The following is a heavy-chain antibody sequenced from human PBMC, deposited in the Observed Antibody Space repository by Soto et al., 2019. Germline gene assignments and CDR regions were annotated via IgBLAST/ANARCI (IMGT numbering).Heavy chain of an antibody. CDR2: ISYDGSNK. V-gene: IGHV3-30*18. CDR3: AKDRPSGSRPYYYGMDV. CDR1: GFTFSSYG. D-gene: IGHD1-26*01. J-gene: IGHJ6*02. Sequence: GGSLRLPCAASGFTFSSYGMHWVRKAPGKGLEWVAVISYDGSNKYYADSVKGRFTISRDNSKNTLYLQMNSLRAEDTSLYYCAKDRPSGSRPYYYGMDVWGQGTTVTVSS.